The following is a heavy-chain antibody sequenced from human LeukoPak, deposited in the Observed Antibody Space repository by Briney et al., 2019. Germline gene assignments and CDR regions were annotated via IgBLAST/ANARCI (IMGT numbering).Heavy chain of an antibody. CDR1: GGTFSSYA. CDR2: IIPILGIA. Sequence: ASVNVSCKASGGTFSSYAISWVRQAPGQGLEGMGRIIPILGIANYAQKFQGSVTITADKSTSTAYMELSSLRSEDTAVYYCARDGSTDAFDIWGQGTMVTVSS. CDR3: ARDGSTDAFDI. D-gene: IGHD5/OR15-5a*01. J-gene: IGHJ3*02. V-gene: IGHV1-69*04.